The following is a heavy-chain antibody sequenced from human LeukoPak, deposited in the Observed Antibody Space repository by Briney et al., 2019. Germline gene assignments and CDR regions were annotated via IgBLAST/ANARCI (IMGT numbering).Heavy chain of an antibody. CDR3: ARDGSLPDY. J-gene: IGHJ4*02. CDR2: INSDGSST. Sequence: GGSLRLSCAAPEFNFSRHWMHWVRQAPGEGLVWVSYINSDGSSTTYADYVKGRFTISRDNARNTLYLQMNSLRVEDTAVYYCARDGSLPDYWGQGTLVTVSS. V-gene: IGHV3-74*01. CDR1: EFNFSRHW.